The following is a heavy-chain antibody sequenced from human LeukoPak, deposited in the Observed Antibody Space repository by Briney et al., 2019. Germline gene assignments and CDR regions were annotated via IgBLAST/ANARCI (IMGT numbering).Heavy chain of an antibody. CDR1: GGSISSSSYY. CDR2: IYYSGST. D-gene: IGHD4-11*01. Sequence: SETLSLTCTVSGGSISSSSYYWGWIRQPPGKGLEWIGSIYYSGSTYYNPSLKSRVTISVDTSKNQFSLKLSSVTAADTAVYYCARGPTVNYYYYGMDVWGKGTTVTVSS. J-gene: IGHJ6*04. V-gene: IGHV4-39*07. CDR3: ARGPTVNYYYYGMDV.